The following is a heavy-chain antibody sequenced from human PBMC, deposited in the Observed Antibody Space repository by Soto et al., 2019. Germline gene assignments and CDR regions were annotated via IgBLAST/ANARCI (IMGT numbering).Heavy chain of an antibody. J-gene: IGHJ5*02. CDR1: GYTFTSYY. CDR2: IYYSGST. Sequence: SCKASGYTFTSYYMHWVRQAPGQGLEWIGYIYYSGSTNYNPSLKSRVTISVDTSKNQFSLKLSSVTAADTAVYYCARHTYYDILSGLDPWGQGTLVTVSS. D-gene: IGHD3-9*01. V-gene: IGHV4-59*08. CDR3: ARHTYYDILSGLDP.